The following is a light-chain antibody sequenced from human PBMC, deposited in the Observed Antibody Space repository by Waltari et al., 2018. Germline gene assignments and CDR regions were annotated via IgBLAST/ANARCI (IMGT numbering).Light chain of an antibody. Sequence: DIVVTQSPLSLPVTPGEPASISCRSSQSLLHRNGNNYLDWYLQTPGQSPQLLIYLGSNRASGVPDRVSGSGSGTDFTLRISRVEAEDVGVYYGMQSLQTLWTFGPGTKVEIK. CDR3: MQSLQTLWT. CDR1: QSLLHRNGNNY. CDR2: LGS. J-gene: IGKJ1*01. V-gene: IGKV2-28*01.